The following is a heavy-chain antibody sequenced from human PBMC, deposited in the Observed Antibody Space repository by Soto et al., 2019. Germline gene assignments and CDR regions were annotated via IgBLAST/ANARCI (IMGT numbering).Heavy chain of an antibody. D-gene: IGHD3-10*01. CDR2: IWYDGSNK. CDR1: GFTFSSYG. CDR3: ARSISWFGEFNFDY. V-gene: IGHV3-33*01. Sequence: GGSLRLSCAASGFTFSSYGMHWVRQAPGKGLEWVAVIWYDGSNKYYADSVKGRFTISRDNSKNTLYLQMNSLRAEDTAVYYCARSISWFGEFNFDYWGQGTLVTVSS. J-gene: IGHJ4*02.